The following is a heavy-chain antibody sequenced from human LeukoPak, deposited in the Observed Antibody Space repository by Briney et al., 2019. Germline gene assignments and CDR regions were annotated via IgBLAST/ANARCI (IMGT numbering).Heavy chain of an antibody. Sequence: SETLSLTCTISGVSISRYYWSWIRQPPGKGLEWIGYIYYSGSTNYNPSLKSRVTISVDTSKNQFSLKLSSVTAADTAVYYCARSGSYYYWGRGTLVTVSS. CDR1: GVSISRYY. CDR2: IYYSGST. D-gene: IGHD1-26*01. CDR3: ARSGSYYY. J-gene: IGHJ4*02. V-gene: IGHV4-59*08.